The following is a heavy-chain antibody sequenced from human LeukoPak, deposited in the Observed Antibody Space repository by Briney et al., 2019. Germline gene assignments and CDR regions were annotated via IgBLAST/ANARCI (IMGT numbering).Heavy chain of an antibody. CDR2: INSDGSST. Sequence: GGSLRLSCAASGFTFNSYWMHWVRQAPGKGLVWVSRINSDGSSTNYADSVKGRFTISRDNAKNTLYLQMNSLRVEDTAVYYCARVRSGSSAGNYGMDVWGQGTTVTVSS. V-gene: IGHV3-74*01. D-gene: IGHD1-26*01. CDR3: ARVRSGSSAGNYGMDV. J-gene: IGHJ6*02. CDR1: GFTFNSYW.